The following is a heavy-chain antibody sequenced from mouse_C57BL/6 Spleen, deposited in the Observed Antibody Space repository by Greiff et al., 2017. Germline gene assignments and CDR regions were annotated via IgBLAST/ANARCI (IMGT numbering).Heavy chain of an antibody. CDR1: GYTFTDYY. CDR2: INPNNGGT. V-gene: IGHV1-26*01. Sequence: VQLQQSGPELVKPGASVKISCKASGYTFTDYYMNWVKQSHGKSLEWIGDINPNNGGTSYNQKFKGKATLTVDKSSSTAYMELRSLTSEDSAVYYCARSPSYYGSSDFDYWGQGTTLTVSS. CDR3: ARSPSYYGSSDFDY. D-gene: IGHD1-1*01. J-gene: IGHJ2*01.